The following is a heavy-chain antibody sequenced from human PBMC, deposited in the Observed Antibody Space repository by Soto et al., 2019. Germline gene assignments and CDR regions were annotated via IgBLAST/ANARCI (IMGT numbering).Heavy chain of an antibody. D-gene: IGHD2-21*02. V-gene: IGHV1-3*05. CDR1: GYTFTSYA. CDR3: ARSIVVVTALDY. Sequence: QVQLVQSGAQEKKPGASVMVSCKAPGYTFTSYAMHSVRQAPGQRLEWMGWINAGNGNTKYSQKFQGRVTITRDTSASTACMELISLRSEDTAEYYCARSIVVVTALDYWGQGTLVTVSS. CDR2: INAGNGNT. J-gene: IGHJ4*02.